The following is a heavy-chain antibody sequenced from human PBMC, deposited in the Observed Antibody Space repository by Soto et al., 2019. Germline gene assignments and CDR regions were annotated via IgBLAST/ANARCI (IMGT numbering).Heavy chain of an antibody. CDR3: ARRLPIGQIPVVYYYGMDV. Sequence: QVQLVQSGAEVKKPGSSVKVSCKASGGTFSSYAISWVRQAPGQGLEWMGGIIPIFGTANYAQKFQGRVTITADESTSTAYMELSSLRSEDTAVYYCARRLPIGQIPVVYYYGMDVWGQGTTVTVSS. V-gene: IGHV1-69*01. J-gene: IGHJ6*02. D-gene: IGHD2-15*01. CDR1: GGTFSSYA. CDR2: IIPIFGTA.